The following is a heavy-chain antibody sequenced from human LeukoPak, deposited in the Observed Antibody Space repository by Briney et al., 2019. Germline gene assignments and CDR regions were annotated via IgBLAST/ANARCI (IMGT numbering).Heavy chain of an antibody. J-gene: IGHJ4*02. Sequence: GGSLRLSCAASGFAFSSYGMHWVRQAPGKGLDWVAVISYDGSNKYYADSVRGRFTISRDNSKNTLFLQMNSLRAEDTAVYYCAKGSNRGVATIDYWGQGTLVTVSS. D-gene: IGHD5-12*01. V-gene: IGHV3-30*18. CDR1: GFAFSSYG. CDR3: AKGSNRGVATIDY. CDR2: ISYDGSNK.